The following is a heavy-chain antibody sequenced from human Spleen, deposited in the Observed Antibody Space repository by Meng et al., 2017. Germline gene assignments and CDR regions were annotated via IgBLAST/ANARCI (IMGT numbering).Heavy chain of an antibody. Sequence: GGSLRPSCAASGFTFSSYAMSWVRQAPGKGLEWVSGISGSVGSTYYADSVKGRFTIFRDNFKNTLYLDMNSLRVEDTAVYYCARDPTYGAIDSWGQGTLVTVSS. J-gene: IGHJ4*02. V-gene: IGHV3-23*01. CDR1: GFTFSSYA. D-gene: IGHD4/OR15-4a*01. CDR3: ARDPTYGAIDS. CDR2: ISGSVGST.